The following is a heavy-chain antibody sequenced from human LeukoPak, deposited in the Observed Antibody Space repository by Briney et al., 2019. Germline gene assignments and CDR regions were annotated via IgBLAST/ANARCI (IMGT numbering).Heavy chain of an antibody. J-gene: IGHJ5*02. CDR3: ARGWGCSGGSCYRPLFDP. D-gene: IGHD2-15*01. V-gene: IGHV4-4*07. CDR2: IYTSGST. Sequence: PSETLSLTCTVSGGSLSSYYWNWIRQPAGKGLEWIGRIYTSGSTNYNPSLKSRVTMSVDTSKNQFSLKLSSVTAADTAVYYCARGWGCSGGSCYRPLFDPWGQGTLVTVSS. CDR1: GGSLSSYY.